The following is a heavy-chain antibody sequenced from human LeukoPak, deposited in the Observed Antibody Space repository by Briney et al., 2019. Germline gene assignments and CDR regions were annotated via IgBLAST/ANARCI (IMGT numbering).Heavy chain of an antibody. J-gene: IGHJ3*02. CDR2: ISSSDSST. CDR3: AKAHYYDSSGYPNDAFDI. V-gene: IGHV3-23*01. D-gene: IGHD3-22*01. CDR1: GFTSSSYA. Sequence: TGGSLRLSCAASGFTSSSYAMSWVRQAPGKGLEWVSAISSSDSSTYYTDSVKGRFTISRDNSKNTLYLQMNSLRAEDTAVYFCAKAHYYDSSGYPNDAFDIWGQGTMVTVSS.